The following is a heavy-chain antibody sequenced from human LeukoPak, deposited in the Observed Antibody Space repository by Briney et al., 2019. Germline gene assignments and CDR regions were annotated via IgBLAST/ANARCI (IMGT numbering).Heavy chain of an antibody. Sequence: AASVKVSCKASGYTFTGYYMHWVRQAPGQGLEWMGWINPNSGGTNYAQKFQGRVTMTRDTSISTAYMELSRLRSDDTAVYYCARDRVPIAVAGTGDAFDIWGQGTMVTVSS. J-gene: IGHJ3*02. CDR3: ARDRVPIAVAGTGDAFDI. V-gene: IGHV1-2*02. CDR2: INPNSGGT. CDR1: GYTFTGYY. D-gene: IGHD6-19*01.